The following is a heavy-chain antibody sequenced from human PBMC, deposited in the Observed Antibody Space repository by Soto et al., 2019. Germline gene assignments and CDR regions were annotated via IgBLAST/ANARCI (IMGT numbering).Heavy chain of an antibody. J-gene: IGHJ4*02. CDR1: GGSISSSSYY. Sequence: SETLSLTCTVSGGSISSSSYYWGWIRQPPGKGLEWIGSIYYSGSTYYNPSLKSRVTISVDTSKNQFSLKLSSVTAADTAVYYCARLGYCSGGSCYLIDYWGQGTLVTVSS. CDR3: ARLGYCSGGSCYLIDY. V-gene: IGHV4-39*01. D-gene: IGHD2-15*01. CDR2: IYYSGST.